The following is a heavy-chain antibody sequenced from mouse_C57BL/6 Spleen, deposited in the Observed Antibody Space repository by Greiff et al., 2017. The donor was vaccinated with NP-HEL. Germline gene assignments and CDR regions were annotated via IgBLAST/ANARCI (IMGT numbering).Heavy chain of an antibody. CDR1: GYSFTDYN. CDR2: INPNYGTT. CDR3: ARYGSSAYYFDH. Sequence: EVQVVESGPELVKPGASVKISCKASGYSFTDYNMNWVKQSNGKSLEWIGVINPNYGTTSYNQKFKGKATLTVDQSSSTAYMQLNSLTSEDSAVYYCARYGSSAYYFDHWGQGTTLTVSS. D-gene: IGHD1-1*01. J-gene: IGHJ2*01. V-gene: IGHV1-39*01.